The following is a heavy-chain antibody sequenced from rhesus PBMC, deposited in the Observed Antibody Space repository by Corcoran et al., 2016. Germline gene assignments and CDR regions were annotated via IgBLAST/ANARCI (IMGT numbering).Heavy chain of an antibody. CDR1: GGSVSGYW. CDR2: IRSGGST. Sequence: QVQLQQWGEGLVKPSETLSLTCAVYGGSVSGYWWGLIRQPPGKGLEWIGRIRSGGSTNNNPTIKRRVTISIDTSKNQFSLKLSSVTAADTAVYYCARHERQLEHSLDVWGRGVLVTVSS. J-gene: IGHJ5-2*02. CDR3: ARHERQLEHSLDV. V-gene: IGHV4-160*01. D-gene: IGHD6-25*01.